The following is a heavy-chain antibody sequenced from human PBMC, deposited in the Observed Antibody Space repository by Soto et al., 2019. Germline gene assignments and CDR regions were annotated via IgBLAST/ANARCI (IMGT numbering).Heavy chain of an antibody. J-gene: IGHJ4*02. CDR3: ARDRRGIAAAGSHFDY. CDR1: GFTFSDYY. Sequence: GGSLRLSCAASGFTFSDYYMSWIRQAPGKGLEWISYISSSSTYTSYADNVKGRFTISRDNAKNLLYLQMNSLRAEDTAVYYCARDRRGIAAAGSHFDYWGQGT. CDR2: ISSSSTYT. D-gene: IGHD6-13*01. V-gene: IGHV3-11*05.